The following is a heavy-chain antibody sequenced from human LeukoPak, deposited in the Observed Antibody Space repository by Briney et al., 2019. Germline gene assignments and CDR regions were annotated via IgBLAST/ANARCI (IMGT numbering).Heavy chain of an antibody. J-gene: IGHJ4*02. CDR3: QRITIFGVIIDFDY. D-gene: IGHD3-3*01. CDR2: ISVNNGNT. V-gene: IGHV1-18*01. CDR1: GFHFASYG. Sequence: ASVKVSCKASGFHFASYGITWVRQAPGQGLEWMGWISVNNGNTHYAQSFQDRLTMTTDTSTSTAYLEVRSLRYDNTAIYYCQRITIFGVIIDFDYWGQGTLVTVSS.